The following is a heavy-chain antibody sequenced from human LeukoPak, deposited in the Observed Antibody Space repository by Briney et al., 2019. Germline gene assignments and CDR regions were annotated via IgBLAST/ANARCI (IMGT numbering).Heavy chain of an antibody. CDR1: GYTFTSYD. V-gene: IGHV1-8*01. Sequence: ASVTVSCKASGYTFTSYDINWVRQATGQGLEWMGWMNPNSGNTGYAQKFQGRVTMTRNTSISTAYMELSSLRSEDTAVYYCARGMGVLLWFGEGEGYMDVWGKGTTVTISS. CDR3: ARGMGVLLWFGEGEGYMDV. D-gene: IGHD3-10*01. CDR2: MNPNSGNT. J-gene: IGHJ6*03.